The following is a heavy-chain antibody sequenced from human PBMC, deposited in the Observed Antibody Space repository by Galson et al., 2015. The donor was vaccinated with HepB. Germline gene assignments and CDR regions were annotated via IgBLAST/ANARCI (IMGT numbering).Heavy chain of an antibody. J-gene: IGHJ6*02. D-gene: IGHD1-14*01. CDR3: ARDSRAELRLNNYFSYGMDV. Sequence: SVKVSCKASGYSFSNYGLSWIRQAPGPGLEWMGWFSGYDGSTNYAQKFQGRVTMTADASTGTAYLELRNLRSDNTAVYYCARDSRAELRLNNYFSYGMDVWGQGSAVAVSS. CDR2: FSGYDGST. V-gene: IGHV1-18*01. CDR1: GYSFSNYG.